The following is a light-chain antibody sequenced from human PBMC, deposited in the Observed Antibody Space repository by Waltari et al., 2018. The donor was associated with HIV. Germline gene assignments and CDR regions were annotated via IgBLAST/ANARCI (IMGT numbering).Light chain of an antibody. CDR2: EVY. V-gene: IGLV2-14*01. J-gene: IGLJ1*01. CDR3: SSYTSSSTPYV. CDR1: SSDVGGYNF. Sequence: QSALTQPASVSGSPGQSITISCTGTSSDVGGYNFVSWYQQHPGKTPKFMIYEVYTRPSGVSHRFSGSKSGNTASLTISGLQAEDEADYYCSSYTSSSTPYVFGTGPKVTVL.